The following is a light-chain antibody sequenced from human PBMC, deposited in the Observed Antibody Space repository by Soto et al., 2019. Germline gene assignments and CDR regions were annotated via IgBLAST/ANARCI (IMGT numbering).Light chain of an antibody. Sequence: QSALTQPASVSGSPGQSITISCTGTSSDVGSYTFVSWYQQHPGKAPKLMIYEANKRPSGVSNRFSGSKSGNTASLTISGLQAEDEAGYYCCSYTTIKTVVFGGGTKLTVL. CDR2: EAN. CDR1: SSDVGSYTF. CDR3: CSYTTIKTVV. J-gene: IGLJ2*01. V-gene: IGLV2-14*02.